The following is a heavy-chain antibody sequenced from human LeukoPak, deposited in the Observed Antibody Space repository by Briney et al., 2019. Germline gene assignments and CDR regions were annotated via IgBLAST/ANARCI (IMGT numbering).Heavy chain of an antibody. V-gene: IGHV4-34*01. D-gene: IGHD1-26*01. Sequence: SETLSLTCAVYGGSFSGYYWTWIRQPPGKGLEWIGEINHSGSTNYNPSLKSRVTISVDTSKNQFSLKLSSVTAADTAVYYCARVRATGAFDIWGQGTMVTVSS. CDR3: ARVRATGAFDI. CDR2: INHSGST. J-gene: IGHJ3*02. CDR1: GGSFSGYY.